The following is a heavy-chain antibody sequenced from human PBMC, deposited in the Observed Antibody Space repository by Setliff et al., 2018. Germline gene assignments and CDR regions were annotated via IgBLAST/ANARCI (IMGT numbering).Heavy chain of an antibody. CDR2: VYYSGTA. CDR3: AKGGTYRYFDF. V-gene: IGHV4-59*01. J-gene: IGHJ4*02. CDR1: GGPFSGAS. Sequence: KPSETLSLTCTVSGGPFSGASIWSWIRQPPGKGLEFIGYVYYSGTAKYDPSLESRAIMSVDASKNQISLKLNSATAADTAVYYCAKGGTYRYFDFWGQGALVTVSS. D-gene: IGHD1-26*01.